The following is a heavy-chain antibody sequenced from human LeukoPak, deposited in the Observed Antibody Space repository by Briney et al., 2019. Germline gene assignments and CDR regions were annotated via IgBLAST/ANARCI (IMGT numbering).Heavy chain of an antibody. V-gene: IGHV3-23*01. J-gene: IGHJ4*02. CDR2: ISGSGGST. Sequence: PGGSLRLSCAASGFTFSSYAMSWVRQAPGKGLEWVSAISGSGGSTYYADSVKGRFTISRDNAKNSLYLQMNSLRAEDTAVYYCASRHDYGDSDYWGQGTLVTVSS. CDR3: ASRHDYGDSDY. CDR1: GFTFSSYA. D-gene: IGHD4-17*01.